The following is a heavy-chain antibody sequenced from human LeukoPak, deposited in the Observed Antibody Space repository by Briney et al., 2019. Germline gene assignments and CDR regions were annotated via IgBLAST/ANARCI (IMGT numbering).Heavy chain of an antibody. D-gene: IGHD5-18*01. V-gene: IGHV4-31*03. J-gene: IGHJ4*02. Sequence: SQTLSLTCTVSGGSISSGGYYWGWIRQHRGKGREWGGYIYYSGSTYYNPSLKGRVNISAHTSNNPLSLKLRSLTAADTAVYYRARENSDTAMVVWGQGTLVTVSS. CDR3: ARENSDTAMVV. CDR2: IYYSGST. CDR1: GGSISSGGYY.